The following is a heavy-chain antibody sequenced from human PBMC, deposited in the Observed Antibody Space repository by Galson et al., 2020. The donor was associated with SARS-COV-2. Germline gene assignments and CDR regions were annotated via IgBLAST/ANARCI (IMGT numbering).Heavy chain of an antibody. Sequence: SETLSLTCTVSGGSISSYYWSWIRQPAGKGLEWIGRIYTSGSTNYNPSLKSRVTMSVDTSKNQFSLKLSSVTAADTAVYYCARDLAHNYYDSSGYQQAYYYYYGMDVWGQGTTVTVSS. CDR2: IYTSGST. D-gene: IGHD3-22*01. V-gene: IGHV4-4*07. CDR1: GGSISSYY. CDR3: ARDLAHNYYDSSGYQQAYYYYYGMDV. J-gene: IGHJ6*02.